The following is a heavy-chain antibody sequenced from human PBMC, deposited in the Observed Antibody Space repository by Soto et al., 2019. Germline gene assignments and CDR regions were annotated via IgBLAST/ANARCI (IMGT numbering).Heavy chain of an antibody. V-gene: IGHV4-34*01. Sequence: SETLSLTCAVYGGSFSGYYWSWIRQPPGKGLEWIGEINHSGSTNYNPSLKSRVTISVDTSKNQFSLNLYSVTAADTAVYYCARGRWLRQRFDYWGQGTRVTVAS. CDR1: GGSFSGYY. CDR2: INHSGST. CDR3: ARGRWLRQRFDY. J-gene: IGHJ4*02. D-gene: IGHD5-12*01.